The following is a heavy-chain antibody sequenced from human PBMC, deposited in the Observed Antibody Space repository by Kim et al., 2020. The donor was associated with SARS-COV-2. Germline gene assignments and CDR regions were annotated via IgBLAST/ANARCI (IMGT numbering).Heavy chain of an antibody. Sequence: SETLSLTCAVYGGSFSGYYWSWIRQPPGKGLEWIGEINHSGSTNYNPSPKSRVTISVDTSKNQFSLKLSSVTAADTAVYYCATSQGDYESIRVGYWGQGTLVTVSS. J-gene: IGHJ4*02. CDR3: ATSQGDYESIRVGY. V-gene: IGHV4-34*01. CDR1: GGSFSGYY. D-gene: IGHD4-17*01. CDR2: INHSGST.